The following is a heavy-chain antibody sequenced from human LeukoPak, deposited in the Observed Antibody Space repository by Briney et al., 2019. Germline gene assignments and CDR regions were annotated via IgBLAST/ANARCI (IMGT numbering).Heavy chain of an antibody. CDR2: IYSGGST. CDR3: ARGPSWGYDILTG. CDR1: GLTVSSNY. V-gene: IGHV3-53*01. J-gene: IGHJ4*02. Sequence: GGSLRLSCAPSGLTVSSNYMSWVRHAPGEGLEWVSVIYSGGSTYYADSVKGRFTISRDNAKNTLYLQMNSLRAEDTAVYYCARGPSWGYDILTGWGQGTPVTVSS. D-gene: IGHD3-9*01.